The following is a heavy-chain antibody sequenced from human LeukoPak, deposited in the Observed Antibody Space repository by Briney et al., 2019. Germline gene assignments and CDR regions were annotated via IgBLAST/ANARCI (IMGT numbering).Heavy chain of an antibody. D-gene: IGHD3-3*01. J-gene: IGHJ4*02. V-gene: IGHV4-34*01. CDR2: INHSGST. CDR1: GGSFSGYY. CDR3: ARGRGIFGVVIRIYYFDY. Sequence: PSETLSLTCAVYGGSFSGYYWSWIRQPPGKGREWIGEINHSGSTNYNPSLKSRVTISVDTSKNQFSLKLSSVTAADTAVYYCARGRGIFGVVIRIYYFDYWGQGTLVTVSS.